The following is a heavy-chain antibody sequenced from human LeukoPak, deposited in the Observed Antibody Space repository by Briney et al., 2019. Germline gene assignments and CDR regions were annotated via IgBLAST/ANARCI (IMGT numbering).Heavy chain of an antibody. Sequence: PGGSLRLSCVDSGFTFSTYSMNWVRQAPGKGLEWVSSISSSSSYIYYGDSVKGRFTISRDNAKNSLYLQMNSLRAEDTAVYYCAKDRLAAGSGLLGYWGQGTLVTVSS. V-gene: IGHV3-21*01. CDR1: GFTFSTYS. J-gene: IGHJ4*02. CDR2: ISSSSSYI. CDR3: AKDRLAAGSGLLGY. D-gene: IGHD6-13*01.